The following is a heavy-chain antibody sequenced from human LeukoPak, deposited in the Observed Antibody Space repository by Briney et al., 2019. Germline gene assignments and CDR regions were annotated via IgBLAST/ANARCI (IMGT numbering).Heavy chain of an antibody. CDR2: IYPGDSDT. Sequence: GESLKISCKGSGYSFTSYWIGWVRQMPGKGLEWMGIIYPGDSDTRYSPSFQGQVTISADKSISTAYLQWSSLKASDTAMYYCARQAAAVVQGYWFDPWGQGTLVTVSS. V-gene: IGHV5-51*01. D-gene: IGHD6-13*01. CDR3: ARQAAAVVQGYWFDP. CDR1: GYSFTSYW. J-gene: IGHJ5*02.